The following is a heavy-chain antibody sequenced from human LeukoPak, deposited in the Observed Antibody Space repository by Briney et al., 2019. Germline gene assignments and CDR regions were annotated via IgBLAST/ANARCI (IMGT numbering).Heavy chain of an antibody. V-gene: IGHV3-23*01. D-gene: IGHD3-9*01. CDR1: GSTFSSYA. CDR2: ISGSGGST. CDR3: AKMGVTYYDILTGYYFTPRGLHYYFDY. Sequence: PGGSLRLSCAASGSTFSSYAMSWVRQAPGKGLEWVSAISGSGGSTYYADSVKGRFTISRDNSKNTLYLQMNSLRAEDTAVYYCAKMGVTYYDILTGYYFTPRGLHYYFDYWGQGTLVTVSS. J-gene: IGHJ4*02.